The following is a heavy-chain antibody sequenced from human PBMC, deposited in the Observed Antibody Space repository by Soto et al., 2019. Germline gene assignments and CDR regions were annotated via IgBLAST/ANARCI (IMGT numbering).Heavy chain of an antibody. CDR3: ARSAPYSSGWYAYYYYGMDV. CDR1: GYSFTSYW. CDR2: IHPGDSDT. Sequence: GESLKISCKGSGYSFTSYWIGWVRQMPGKGLEWMGIIHPGDSDTRYSPSFQGQVTISADKSISTAYLQWSSLKASDTAMYYCARSAPYSSGWYAYYYYGMDVWGQGTTVTVSS. D-gene: IGHD6-19*01. V-gene: IGHV5-51*01. J-gene: IGHJ6*02.